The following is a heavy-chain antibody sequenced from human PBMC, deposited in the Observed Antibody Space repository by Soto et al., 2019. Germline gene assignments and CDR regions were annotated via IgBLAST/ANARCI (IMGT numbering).Heavy chain of an antibody. V-gene: IGHV1-18*01. D-gene: IGHD6-19*01. CDR2: ISPYNGNT. CDR1: GYTFTNYG. Sequence: ASVKVSCKASGYTFTNYGIIWVRQAPGQGLEWMGWISPYNGNTNYAQRLQDRVTLTTDTSTSTTYMDLRSLRSDDTAVYYCARVAVAGEGFDSWGQGILVTVSS. J-gene: IGHJ4*02. CDR3: ARVAVAGEGFDS.